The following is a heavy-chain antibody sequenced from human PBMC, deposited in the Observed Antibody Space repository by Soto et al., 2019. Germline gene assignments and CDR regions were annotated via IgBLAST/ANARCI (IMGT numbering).Heavy chain of an antibody. CDR3: ASSPPIVLVPDALSTGYYYYGMDV. V-gene: IGHV1-69*13. D-gene: IGHD2-2*01. Sequence: GASVKVSCKASGGTFSSYAISWVRQAPGQGLEWMGGIIPIFGTANYAQKFQGRVTITADESTSTAYMELSSLRSEDTAVYYCASSPPIVLVPDALSTGYYYYGMDVWGQGTTVTVSS. CDR2: IIPIFGTA. CDR1: GGTFSSYA. J-gene: IGHJ6*02.